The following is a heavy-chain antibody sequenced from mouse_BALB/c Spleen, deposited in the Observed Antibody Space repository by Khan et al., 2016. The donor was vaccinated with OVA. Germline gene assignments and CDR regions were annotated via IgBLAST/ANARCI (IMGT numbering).Heavy chain of an antibody. Sequence: EVMLVESGPGLVKPSQSLSLTCTVTGYSITSGYAWNWIRQFPGNKLEWMGYISYSGVTRYTPSLKSRISSTRDTSKNKFFLQLNSVTTEDTATYYCVRWNYDWYYFDYWGQGTTLTVSS. CDR2: ISYSGVT. CDR1: GYSITSGYA. CDR3: VRWNYDWYYFDY. V-gene: IGHV3-2*02. J-gene: IGHJ2*01. D-gene: IGHD2-4*01.